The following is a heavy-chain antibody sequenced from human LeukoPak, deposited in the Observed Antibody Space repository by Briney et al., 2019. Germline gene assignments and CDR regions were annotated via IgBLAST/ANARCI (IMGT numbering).Heavy chain of an antibody. D-gene: IGHD4-17*01. Sequence: GGSLRLSCAASGFTFSSYAMSWVRQAPGKGLEWVSAISGSGGSTYYADSVKGRFTISRDNSKNTLYLQMNSLKAEDTAVYYCATTVIEGFDYWGQGTLVTVSS. CDR3: ATTVIEGFDY. J-gene: IGHJ4*02. CDR1: GFTFSSYA. V-gene: IGHV3-23*01. CDR2: ISGSGGST.